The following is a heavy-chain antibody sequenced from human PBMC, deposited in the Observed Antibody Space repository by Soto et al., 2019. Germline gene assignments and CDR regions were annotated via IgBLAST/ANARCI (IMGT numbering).Heavy chain of an antibody. J-gene: IGHJ6*02. Sequence: QVQLVQSGAEVKKPGSSVKVSCKASGGTFSSYAISWVRQAPGQGLEWMGGIIPIFGTANYAQKFQGRVTITADKSTSTAYMELSSLRSEDTAVYYCARRYYYGSGSYYYYYGMDVWGQGTTVTVSS. V-gene: IGHV1-69*06. CDR3: ARRYYYGSGSYYYYYGMDV. D-gene: IGHD3-10*01. CDR1: GGTFSSYA. CDR2: IIPIFGTA.